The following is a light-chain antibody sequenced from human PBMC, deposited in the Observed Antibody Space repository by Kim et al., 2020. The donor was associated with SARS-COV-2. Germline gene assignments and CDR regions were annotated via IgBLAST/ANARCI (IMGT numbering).Light chain of an antibody. J-gene: IGKJ1*01. CDR2: WAS. CDR3: QQYYRTPRT. CDR1: QSVLYSSNNKNY. V-gene: IGKV4-1*01. Sequence: PTTNRKASQSVLYSSNNKNYFARYQQKPGQPPCLLSYWASTRESWVPVRCIGIGSGTDLTLTISSLQAEDLAVYYCQQYYRTPRTFGQGTKVDIK.